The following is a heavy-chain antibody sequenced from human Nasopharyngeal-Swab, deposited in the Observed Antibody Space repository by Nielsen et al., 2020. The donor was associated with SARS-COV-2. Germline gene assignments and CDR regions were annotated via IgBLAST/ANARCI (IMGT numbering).Heavy chain of an antibody. V-gene: IGHV2-5*02. CDR3: ARNLLVVGATRFDA. J-gene: IGHJ5*02. CDR2: VYWDADK. CDR1: GFSLTTSGVG. Sequence: SGPTLVKPTQTLTLTCTFSGFSLTTSGVGVGWIRQPPGKALEWLAIVYWDADKRYSPSLRCRLTIIKDTSKSQVVLTMTNMDPVDTATYFCARNLLVVGATRFDAWGQGTLVTVSS. D-gene: IGHD1-26*01.